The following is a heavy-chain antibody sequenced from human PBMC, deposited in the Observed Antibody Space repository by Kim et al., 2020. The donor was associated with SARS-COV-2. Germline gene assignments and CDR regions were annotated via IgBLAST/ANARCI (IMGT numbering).Heavy chain of an antibody. Sequence: GGSLRLSCAASGFTFSSYAMSWVRQAPGKGLEWVAAISGSGGSTYYADSVKGRFTISRDNSKNTLYLQMNSLRAEDTAVYFCAKDVSRIMIFVVVTRGGMDVWGQGTTVAVSS. V-gene: IGHV3-23*01. CDR3: AKDVSRIMIFVVVTRGGMDV. D-gene: IGHD3-3*01. CDR2: ISGSGGST. CDR1: GFTFSSYA. J-gene: IGHJ6*02.